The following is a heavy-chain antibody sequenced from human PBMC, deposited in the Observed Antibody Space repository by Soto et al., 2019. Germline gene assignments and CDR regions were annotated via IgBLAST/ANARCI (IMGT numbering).Heavy chain of an antibody. CDR3: VQSRRGGDCLLIDAHHSHYGWDV. Sequence: QITLKESGPTLVKPTQTLTLTCTFSGLSLRTTGVGVGWVRQPPGKALEWLALLYWDDDKRYSPSLKSRLTIAKDTSETQVVVTVTRMDTVYPATDCCVQSRRGGDCLLIDAHHSHYGWDVWGRGTTVTVPS. CDR1: GLSLRTTGVG. J-gene: IGHJ6*02. CDR2: LYWDDDK. V-gene: IGHV2-5*02. D-gene: IGHD2-21*02.